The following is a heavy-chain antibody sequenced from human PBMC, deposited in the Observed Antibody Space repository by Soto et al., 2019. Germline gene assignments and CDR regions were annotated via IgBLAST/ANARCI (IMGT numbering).Heavy chain of an antibody. CDR2: ISGSGGST. CDR3: AKSLLDIVVVPAAAPNFGGIGY. J-gene: IGHJ4*02. V-gene: IGHV3-23*01. Sequence: EVQLLESGGGLVQPGGSLRLSCAASGFTFSSYAMSWVRQAPGKGLEWVSAISGSGGSTYYADSVKGRFTISRDNSKNTLYLQMNSLRAEDTAVYYCAKSLLDIVVVPAAAPNFGGIGYWGQGTLVTVSS. D-gene: IGHD2-2*03. CDR1: GFTFSSYA.